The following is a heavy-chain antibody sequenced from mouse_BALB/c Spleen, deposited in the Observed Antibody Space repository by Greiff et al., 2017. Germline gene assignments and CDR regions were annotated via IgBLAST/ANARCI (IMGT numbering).Heavy chain of an antibody. D-gene: IGHD1-1*01. J-gene: IGHJ3*01. Sequence: VHLVESGAELMKPGASVKISCKATGYTFSSYWIEWVKQRPGHGLEWIGEILPGSGSTNYNEKFKGKATFTADTSSNTAYMQLSSLTSEDSAVYYCAMGYYGSSYGWFAYWGQGTLVTVSA. CDR1: GYTFSSYW. CDR3: AMGYYGSSYGWFAY. CDR2: ILPGSGST. V-gene: IGHV1-9*01.